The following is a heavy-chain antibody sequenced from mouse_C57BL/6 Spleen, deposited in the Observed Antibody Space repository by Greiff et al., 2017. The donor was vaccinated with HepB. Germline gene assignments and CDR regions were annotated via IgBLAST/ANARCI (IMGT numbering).Heavy chain of an antibody. V-gene: IGHV1-64*01. Sequence: VQLQQPGAELVKPGASVKLSCKASGYTFTSYWMHWVKQRPGQGLEWIGMIHPNSGSTNYNEKFKSKATLTVDKSSSTAYMQLSSLTSEDSAVYYCARSDYGPSLYAMDYWGQGTSVTVSS. CDR3: ARSDYGPSLYAMDY. CDR1: GYTFTSYW. J-gene: IGHJ4*01. CDR2: IHPNSGST. D-gene: IGHD1-1*01.